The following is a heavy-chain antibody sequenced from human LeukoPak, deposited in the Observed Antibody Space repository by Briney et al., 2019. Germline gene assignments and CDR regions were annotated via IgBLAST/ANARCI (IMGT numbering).Heavy chain of an antibody. CDR1: GGSISSYY. Sequence: SETLSLTCTVSGGSISSYYWSWIRQPPGKGLEWIGYIYYSGSTNYNPSLKSRVTISVDTSKNQFSLKLSSVTAADTAVYYCARDVHYYASSGYYNWFDPWGQGTLVTVSS. CDR3: ARDVHYYASSGYYNWFDP. V-gene: IGHV4-59*01. D-gene: IGHD3-22*01. CDR2: IYYSGST. J-gene: IGHJ5*02.